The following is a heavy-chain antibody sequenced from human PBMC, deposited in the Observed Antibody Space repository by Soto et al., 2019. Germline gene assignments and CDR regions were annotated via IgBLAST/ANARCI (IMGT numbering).Heavy chain of an antibody. J-gene: IGHJ4*02. D-gene: IGHD6-13*01. CDR2: IYYSGST. V-gene: IGHV4-39*01. CDR1: GGSISSSSYY. CDR3: ARHTLAIAAAYYFDY. Sequence: QLQLQESGPGLVKPSETLSLTCTVSGGSISSSSYYWGWIRQPPGKGLEWIGSIYYSGSTYYNPSPTIRATLXXDXSXXQSSLKLSSVTAADTAVYYCARHTLAIAAAYYFDYWGQGTLVTVSS.